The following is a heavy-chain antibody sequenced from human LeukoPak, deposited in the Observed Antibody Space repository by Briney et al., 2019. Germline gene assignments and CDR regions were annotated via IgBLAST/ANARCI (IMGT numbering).Heavy chain of an antibody. D-gene: IGHD3-16*01. Sequence: SVTVSCKASGGTFSSYAISWVRQAPGQGLEWMGGIIPIFGTANYAQKFQGRVTITADESTSTAYMELSSLRSDDTAFYYCAREPGLARSTFFDYWGQGTLVTVST. CDR1: GGTFSSYA. CDR2: IIPIFGTA. J-gene: IGHJ4*02. V-gene: IGHV1-69*13. CDR3: AREPGLARSTFFDY.